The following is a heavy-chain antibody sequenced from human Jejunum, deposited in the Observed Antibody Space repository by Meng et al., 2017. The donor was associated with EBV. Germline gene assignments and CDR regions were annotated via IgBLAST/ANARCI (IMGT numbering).Heavy chain of an antibody. V-gene: IGHV3-74*01. CDR1: GFTLSTYW. D-gene: IGHD3-10*01. Sequence: QLVGSGGGRVQPGESLRLSGAASGFTLSTYWMHWVRQSPGKGLVWVSRISSDGRSITYADSVKGRFTISRDNAKNTLYLQMNSLRVEDTAVYYCATGQGDSRYYFDSWSQGTLVTVSS. CDR2: ISSDGRSI. J-gene: IGHJ4*02. CDR3: ATGQGDSRYYFDS.